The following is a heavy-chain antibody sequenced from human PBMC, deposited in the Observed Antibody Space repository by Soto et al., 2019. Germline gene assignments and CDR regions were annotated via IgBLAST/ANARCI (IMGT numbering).Heavy chain of an antibody. CDR2: INAGNGNT. V-gene: IGHV1-3*01. D-gene: IGHD3-9*01. CDR1: GYTFTSYA. J-gene: IGHJ4*02. Sequence: QVPLVQSGAEVKKPGASVKVSCKASGYTFTSYAMHWVRQAPGQRLEWMGWINAGNGNTKYSQKFQGRVTITRDTSASTAYMELSSLRSEDTAVYYCARGWGGATGYYDYWGQGTLVTVSS. CDR3: ARGWGGATGYYDY.